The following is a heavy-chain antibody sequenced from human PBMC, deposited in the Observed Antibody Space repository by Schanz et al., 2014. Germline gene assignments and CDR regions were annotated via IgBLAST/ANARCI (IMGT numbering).Heavy chain of an antibody. CDR1: GGTFSSDT. D-gene: IGHD6-19*01. Sequence: QVHLVHSGAEVKKPGSSVKVSCTASGGTFSSDTFSWVRQAPGQGLEWLGWISGSNGNTNYTQKFQGRVTMTIDPYTSTAYMELRSLRSDDTAVFYCARGGYSSGWYDRDIAHFDYWGQGTLVTVSS. J-gene: IGHJ4*02. CDR3: ARGGYSSGWYDRDIAHFDY. CDR2: ISGSNGNT. V-gene: IGHV1-18*01.